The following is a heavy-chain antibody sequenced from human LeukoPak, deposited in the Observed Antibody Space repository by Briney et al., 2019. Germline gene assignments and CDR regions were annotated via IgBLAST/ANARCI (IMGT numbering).Heavy chain of an antibody. CDR3: ARDATMMGNYFNY. CDR2: IYHSGST. Sequence: SETLSLTCTVSGYSISSGHYWGWIRQPPGRGLEWIGSIYHSGSTYYNPSLKSRVTISVDTSKNQFSLKLSSVTAADTAVYYCARDATMMGNYFNYWGQGILVTVSS. V-gene: IGHV4-38-2*02. D-gene: IGHD5-12*01. CDR1: GYSISSGHY. J-gene: IGHJ4*02.